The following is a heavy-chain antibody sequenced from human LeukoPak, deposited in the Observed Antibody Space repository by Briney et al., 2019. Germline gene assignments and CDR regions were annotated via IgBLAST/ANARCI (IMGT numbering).Heavy chain of an antibody. CDR3: ARGVRRLWFGEPTGAFDI. V-gene: IGHV3-11*04. Sequence: GGSLRPSCAASGFTFSDYYMSWIRQAAGKGREWVACISSSGSTIYYADSVKGRFTISRDNAKNSLYLQMNSLRAEDTAVYYCARGVRRLWFGEPTGAFDIWGQGTMVTVSS. D-gene: IGHD3-10*01. CDR2: ISSSGSTI. CDR1: GFTFSDYY. J-gene: IGHJ3*02.